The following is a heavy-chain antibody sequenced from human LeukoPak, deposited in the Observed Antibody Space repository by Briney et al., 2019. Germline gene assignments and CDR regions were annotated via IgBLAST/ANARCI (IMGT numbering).Heavy chain of an antibody. CDR1: RGSISGSIRSFY. CDR2: ISSSGST. V-gene: IGHV4-4*09. J-gene: IGHJ4*02. CDR3: ARIPLAYSGAYYFDY. Sequence: SETLSLTCTDSRGSISGSIRSFYWSWLRQPPGKGLEWIGYISSSGSTHDNPSLRSRVTISLDASKNQFFLTLSSVSAADTALYYCARIPLAYSGAYYFDYWGQGTLVTVSP. D-gene: IGHD1-26*01.